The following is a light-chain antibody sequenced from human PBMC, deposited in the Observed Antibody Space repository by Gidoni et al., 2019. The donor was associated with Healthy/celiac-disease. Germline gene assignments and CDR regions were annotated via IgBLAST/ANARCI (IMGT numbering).Light chain of an antibody. CDR3: QQYGSSQVT. J-gene: IGKJ5*01. CDR1: QSVSSSY. CDR2: GAS. V-gene: IGKV3-20*01. Sequence: EIVLTQSTGTLSWSPGERATLSCRASQSVSSSYLAWYQQKPGQAPRLLIYGASSRATGIPDRFSGSGSGTDFTLTISRLEPEDFAVYYCQQYGSSQVTFGQGTRLEIK.